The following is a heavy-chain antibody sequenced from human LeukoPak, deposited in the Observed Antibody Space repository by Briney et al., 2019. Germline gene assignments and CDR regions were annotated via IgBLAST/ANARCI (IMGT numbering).Heavy chain of an antibody. J-gene: IGHJ6*02. Sequence: GGSLRLSCAASGFTFSSYAMHWVRQAPGKGLEYVSAISSNGGSTYYANSVKGRFTISRDNSENTLYLQMGSLRAEDMAVYYCARGYDILTGTFGMDVWGQGTTVTVSS. CDR2: ISSNGGST. CDR3: ARGYDILTGTFGMDV. V-gene: IGHV3-64*01. D-gene: IGHD3-9*01. CDR1: GFTFSSYA.